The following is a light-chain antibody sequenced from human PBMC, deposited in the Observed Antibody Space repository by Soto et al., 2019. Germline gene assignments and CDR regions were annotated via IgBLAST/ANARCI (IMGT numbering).Light chain of an antibody. CDR2: DAS. CDR1: QSVSSD. CDR3: QQYHTSPLT. Sequence: EIVLTQSPGTLSLSPGERATLSCRASQSVSSDLAWYHQKPGQAPRLLIYDASRRVTGIPARFSGSGSGTDFTLTISRLEPEDFALYYCQQYHTSPLTFGQGTKVDIK. V-gene: IGKV3-20*01. J-gene: IGKJ1*01.